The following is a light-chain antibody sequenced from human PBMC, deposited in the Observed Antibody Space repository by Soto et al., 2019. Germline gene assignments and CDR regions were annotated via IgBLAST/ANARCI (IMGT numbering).Light chain of an antibody. CDR3: CSYAGYNTYV. CDR2: EGD. J-gene: IGLJ1*01. CDR1: SSDVENYNL. V-gene: IGLV2-23*01. Sequence: QSALTQPASVSGSPGQSITISCTGTSSDVENYNLVSWYQQHPGKAPKLVIYEGDKRPSGVSNRFSGSKSGNTASLTISGLQAEDEADYYCCSYAGYNTYVFGTGTKLTVL.